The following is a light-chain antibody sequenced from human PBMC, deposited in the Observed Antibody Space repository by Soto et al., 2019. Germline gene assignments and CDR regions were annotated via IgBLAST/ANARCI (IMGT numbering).Light chain of an antibody. CDR1: QSLLHSNGYNY. CDR3: MQGAHWPWT. Sequence: DIVMRHSPLSLPVTPGEPASISCRSSQSLLHSNGYNYLDWYLQKPGQSPQLLIYLGSNRASGVPDRFSGSGSGSDFTLKISRVEAEDVGVYYCMQGAHWPWTFGQGTKVDIK. J-gene: IGKJ1*01. V-gene: IGKV2-28*01. CDR2: LGS.